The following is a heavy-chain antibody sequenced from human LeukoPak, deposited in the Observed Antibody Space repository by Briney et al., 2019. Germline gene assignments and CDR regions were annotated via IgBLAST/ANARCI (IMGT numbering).Heavy chain of an antibody. J-gene: IGHJ3*02. D-gene: IGHD3-22*01. CDR3: ALITMIVVYAFDI. Sequence: ASVKVSCKASGYTFTGYYMHWVRQAPGQGLEWMGWINPNSGGTNYAQKFQGRVTMTRDTSISTAYRELSRLRSDDTAVYYCALITMIVVYAFDIWGQGTMVTVSS. CDR1: GYTFTGYY. CDR2: INPNSGGT. V-gene: IGHV1-2*02.